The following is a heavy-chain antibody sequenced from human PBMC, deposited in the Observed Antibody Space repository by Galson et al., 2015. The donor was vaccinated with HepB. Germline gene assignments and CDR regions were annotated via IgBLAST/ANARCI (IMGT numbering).Heavy chain of an antibody. CDR3: ARDYGGGGFFDY. D-gene: IGHD4-17*01. Sequence: ETLSLTCAVYGGSFSGYYWSWIRQPPGKGLERIGEINHSGSTNYNPSLKSRVTISVDTSKNQFSLKLSSVTAADTAVYYCARDYGGGGFFDYWGQGTLVTVSS. CDR1: GGSFSGYY. CDR2: INHSGST. J-gene: IGHJ4*02. V-gene: IGHV4-34*01.